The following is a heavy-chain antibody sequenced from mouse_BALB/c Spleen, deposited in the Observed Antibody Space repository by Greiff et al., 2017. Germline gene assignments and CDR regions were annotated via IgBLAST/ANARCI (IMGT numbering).Heavy chain of an antibody. CDR3: ARPTRATYAMDY. CDR1: GYTFTDYV. J-gene: IGHJ4*01. V-gene: IGHV1-77*01. CDR2: IYPGSGST. D-gene: IGHD3-1*01. Sequence: QVQLQQSGPELVKPGASVKMSCKASGYTFTDYVISWVKQRTGQGLEWIGEIYPGSGSTYCNEKFKGKATLTADKSSNTAYMQLSSLTSEDSAVYFCARPTRATYAMDYWGQGTSVTVSS.